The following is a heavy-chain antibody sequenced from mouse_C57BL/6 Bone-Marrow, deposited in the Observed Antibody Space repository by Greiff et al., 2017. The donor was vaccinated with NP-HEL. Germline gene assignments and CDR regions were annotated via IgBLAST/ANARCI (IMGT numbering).Heavy chain of an antibody. D-gene: IGHD3-2*02. J-gene: IGHJ3*01. V-gene: IGHV1-69*01. CDR3: ASRDSSGSAWFAY. CDR1: GYTFTSYW. CDR2: IDPSDSYT. Sequence: QVQLQQPGAELVMPGASVKLSCKASGYTFTSYWMHWVKQRPGQGLEWIGEIDPSDSYTNYNQKFKGKSTLTVDKSSSTAYMQLSSLTSEDSAVYYCASRDSSGSAWFAYWGQGTLVTVSA.